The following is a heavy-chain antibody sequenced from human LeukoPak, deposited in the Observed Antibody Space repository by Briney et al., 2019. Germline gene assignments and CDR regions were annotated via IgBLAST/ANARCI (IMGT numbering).Heavy chain of an antibody. CDR2: ISSSGSTI. CDR1: GFTFSSYE. Sequence: GGSLRLTCAASGFTFSSYEMNWVRQAPGKGLEWVSYISSSGSTIYYADSVKGRFTISRDNAKNSLYLQMNSLRAEDTAVYYCARGQGLTANFDYWGQGTLVTVSS. V-gene: IGHV3-48*03. J-gene: IGHJ4*02. CDR3: ARGQGLTANFDY. D-gene: IGHD3-9*01.